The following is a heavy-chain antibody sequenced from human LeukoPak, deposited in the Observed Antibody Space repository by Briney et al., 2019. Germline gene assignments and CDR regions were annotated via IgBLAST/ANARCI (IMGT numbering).Heavy chain of an antibody. Sequence: TGGSLRLSCAASGFTFSNYWMSWVRQAPGKGLEWVANIKPDGSEKYYVDSVKGRFTVSRDNAKNSLYLQMNSLRAEDTAVYYCATYYDLLSGHNLAYGGQGTLVTVAS. V-gene: IGHV3-7*01. CDR3: ATYYDLLSGHNLAY. J-gene: IGHJ4*02. D-gene: IGHD3-3*01. CDR2: IKPDGSEK. CDR1: GFTFSNYW.